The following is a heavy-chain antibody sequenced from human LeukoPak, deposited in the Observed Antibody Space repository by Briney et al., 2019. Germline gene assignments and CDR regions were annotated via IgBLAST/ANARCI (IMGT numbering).Heavy chain of an antibody. CDR1: GFTFSRYW. CDR3: ERDVGGAGSH. CDR2: IDEHGTTV. D-gene: IGHD3-10*01. V-gene: IGHV3-74*01. Sequence: GGSLRLSCAASGFTFSRYWMHWVRQAPGAGLVWVSRIDEHGTTVDYADSVRDRFTISRDNAKNTLYLHMNSLRAEDTAMYYCERDVGGAGSHWGQGSLATVSS. J-gene: IGHJ4*02.